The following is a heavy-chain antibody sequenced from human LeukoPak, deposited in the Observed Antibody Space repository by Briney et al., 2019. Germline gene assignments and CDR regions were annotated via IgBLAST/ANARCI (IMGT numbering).Heavy chain of an antibody. Sequence: GGSLRLSCAASGFTVSSNYMSWVRQAPGKGLEWVSVIYSGGSTYYADSVKGRFTISRDNSKNTPYLQMNSLRAEDTAVYYCAREGTTVTTPKGHYYYYGMDVWGKGTTVTVSS. J-gene: IGHJ6*04. CDR3: AREGTTVTTPKGHYYYYGMDV. V-gene: IGHV3-53*01. CDR1: GFTVSSNY. D-gene: IGHD4-17*01. CDR2: IYSGGST.